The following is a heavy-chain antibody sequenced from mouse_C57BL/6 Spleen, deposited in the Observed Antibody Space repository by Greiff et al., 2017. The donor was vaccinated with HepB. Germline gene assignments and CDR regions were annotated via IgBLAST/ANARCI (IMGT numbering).Heavy chain of an antibody. J-gene: IGHJ1*03. Sequence: QVQLKESGAELVKPGASVKLSCKASGYTFTEYTIHWVKQRSGQGLEWIGWFYPGSGSIKYNEKFKDKATLTADKSSSTVYMELSRLTSEDSAVYFCARHEEVYYGNYGGYFDVWGTGTTVTVSS. D-gene: IGHD2-1*01. CDR1: GYTFTEYT. V-gene: IGHV1-62-2*01. CDR2: FYPGSGSI. CDR3: ARHEEVYYGNYGGYFDV.